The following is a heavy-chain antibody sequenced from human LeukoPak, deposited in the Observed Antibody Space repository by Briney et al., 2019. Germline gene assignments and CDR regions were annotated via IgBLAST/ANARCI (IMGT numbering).Heavy chain of an antibody. CDR1: GYTFTGYY. Sequence: GASVKVSCNASGYTFTGYYMHWVRQAPGQGLEWMGWINPNSGGTNYAQKFQGRVTMTRDTSISTAYMELSRLRSDDTAVYYCARGLSRGSSTNDAFDIWGQGTMVTVSS. J-gene: IGHJ3*02. CDR3: ARGLSRGSSTNDAFDI. D-gene: IGHD6-13*01. CDR2: INPNSGGT. V-gene: IGHV1-2*02.